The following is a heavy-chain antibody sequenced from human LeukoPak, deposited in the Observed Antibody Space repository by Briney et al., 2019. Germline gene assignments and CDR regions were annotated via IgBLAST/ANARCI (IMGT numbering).Heavy chain of an antibody. J-gene: IGHJ4*02. Sequence: PGGSLRLSCAASGFTFSSYGMHWIRQAPGKGLEWVAFIRYDGSNKYYADSVKGRFTISRDNSKNTLYLQMNSLRAEDTAVYYCAKELLRFLEWLLWGQGTLVTVSS. CDR3: AKELLRFLEWLL. V-gene: IGHV3-30*02. CDR2: IRYDGSNK. CDR1: GFTFSSYG. D-gene: IGHD3-3*01.